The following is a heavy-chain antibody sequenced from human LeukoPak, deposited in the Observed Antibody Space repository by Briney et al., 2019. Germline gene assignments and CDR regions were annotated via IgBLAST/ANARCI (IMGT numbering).Heavy chain of an antibody. CDR2: INPNSGGT. Sequence: GASVKVSCKASGYTFTGYHMHWVRQAPGQGLEWMGWINPNSGGTNYAQKFQGRVTMTRDTSISTAYMELSRLRSDDTAVYYCARVVSYYGINDYWGQGTLVTVSS. CDR3: ARVVSYYGINDY. J-gene: IGHJ4*02. V-gene: IGHV1-2*02. D-gene: IGHD3-3*01. CDR1: GYTFTGYH.